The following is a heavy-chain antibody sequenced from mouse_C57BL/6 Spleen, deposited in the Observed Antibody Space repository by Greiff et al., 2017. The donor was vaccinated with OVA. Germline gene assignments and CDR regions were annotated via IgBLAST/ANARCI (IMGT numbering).Heavy chain of an antibody. Sequence: VQLQQSGAELARPGASVKLSCKASGYTFTSSGISWVKQRTGQGLEWIGEIYPRSGNTYYNEKFKGKATLTADKSSSTAYMELRSLTSEDSAVYFCARGSKDFDYWGQGTTLTVSS. D-gene: IGHD2-5*01. J-gene: IGHJ2*01. V-gene: IGHV1-81*01. CDR3: ARGSKDFDY. CDR2: IYPRSGNT. CDR1: GYTFTSSG.